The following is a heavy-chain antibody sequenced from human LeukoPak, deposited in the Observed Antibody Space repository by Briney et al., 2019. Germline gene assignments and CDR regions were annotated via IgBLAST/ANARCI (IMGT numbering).Heavy chain of an antibody. Sequence: GGSLRLSCAASGFTFSSYAMNWVRQAPGKGLEWVSSISGRSADIYYADSVKGRFTISRDNAKNSLYLQMNSLRAEDTAVYYCARARIAAAVFDYWGQGTLVTVSS. D-gene: IGHD6-13*01. CDR1: GFTFSSYA. CDR3: ARARIAAAVFDY. J-gene: IGHJ4*02. CDR2: ISGRSADI. V-gene: IGHV3-21*01.